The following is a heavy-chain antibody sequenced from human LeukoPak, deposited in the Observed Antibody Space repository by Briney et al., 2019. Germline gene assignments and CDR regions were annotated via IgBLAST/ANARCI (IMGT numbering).Heavy chain of an antibody. V-gene: IGHV1-69*04. CDR2: IIPILGIA. J-gene: IGHJ4*02. CDR1: GGTFSSYA. Sequence: ASVKVSCKASGGTFSSYAISWVRQAPGQGLEWMGRIIPILGIANYAQKFQGRVTITADKSTSTAYMELSSLRSEDTAVYYCARDYYYDSSGYFISGGSYWGQGTLATVSS. CDR3: ARDYYYDSSGYFISGGSY. D-gene: IGHD3-22*01.